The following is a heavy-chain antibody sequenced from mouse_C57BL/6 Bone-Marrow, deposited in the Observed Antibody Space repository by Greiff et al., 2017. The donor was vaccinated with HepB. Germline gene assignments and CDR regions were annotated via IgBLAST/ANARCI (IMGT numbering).Heavy chain of an antibody. Sequence: VKLMESGPELVKPGASVKISCKASGYAFSSSWMNWVKQRLGKGLEWIGRIYPGDGDTNYNGKFKGKATLTADKSSSTAYMQLSSLTSEDSAVYFCARAAYYGSSYGWYFDVWGTGTTVTVSS. D-gene: IGHD1-1*01. CDR3: ARAAYYGSSYGWYFDV. CDR2: IYPGDGDT. CDR1: GYAFSSSW. J-gene: IGHJ1*03. V-gene: IGHV1-82*01.